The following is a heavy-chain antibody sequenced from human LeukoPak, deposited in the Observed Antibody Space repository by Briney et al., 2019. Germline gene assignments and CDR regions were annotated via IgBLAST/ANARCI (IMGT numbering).Heavy chain of an antibody. D-gene: IGHD3-10*01. Sequence: GASVKVSCKASGYTFTSYGISWVRQAPGQGLEWTGWISAHNGDTHYAQNLQGRVTMTTDTSTSTAYMELRSLRSDDTAVYYCARDRGRAPFDPWGQGTLVTVSS. CDR3: ARDRGRAPFDP. J-gene: IGHJ5*02. V-gene: IGHV1-18*01. CDR1: GYTFTSYG. CDR2: ISAHNGDT.